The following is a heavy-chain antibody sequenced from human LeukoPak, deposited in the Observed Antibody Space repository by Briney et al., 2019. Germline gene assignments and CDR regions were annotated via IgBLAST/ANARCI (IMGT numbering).Heavy chain of an antibody. J-gene: IGHJ6*02. V-gene: IGHV4-59*08. D-gene: IGHD3-16*01. CDR2: IYYSGST. CDR3: ARTLGVPRYYYYYGMDV. CDR1: GGSISSYY. Sequence: SETLSLTCTVSGGSISSYYWSWIRQAPGKGLEWIGNIYYSGSTNYNPSLKSRVTISVDTPKDQFSLKLSSVTAADTAVYYCARTLGVPRYYYYYGMDVWGQGTTVTVSS.